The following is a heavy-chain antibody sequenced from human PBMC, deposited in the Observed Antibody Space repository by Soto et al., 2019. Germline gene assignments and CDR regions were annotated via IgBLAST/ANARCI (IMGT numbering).Heavy chain of an antibody. J-gene: IGHJ6*02. D-gene: IGHD2-8*01. CDR3: ARNSPGVYALWVDV. CDR2: INSDGSSI. Sequence: GGSLRLSCPASGFTFSRYWMHWVRQAPGKGLMWVSRINSDGSSINYADFVKGRLIISRDNAKNTLYLQMNSLRAEDPAVYYCARNSPGVYALWVDVWGQGTTVTVSS. V-gene: IGHV3-74*01. CDR1: GFTFSRYW.